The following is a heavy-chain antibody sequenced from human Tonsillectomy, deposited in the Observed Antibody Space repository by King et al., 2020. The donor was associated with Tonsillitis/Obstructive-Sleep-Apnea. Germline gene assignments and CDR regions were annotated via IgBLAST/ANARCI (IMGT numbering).Heavy chain of an antibody. Sequence: VQLVQSGSELKKPGASVKVSCKASGYTLTSYGMNWVRQAPGQGLEWMGWINTNSGNPTYAQAFTGRAVFSLDTSVSTAYLEIRSLKAEDTAVYFCARRGYCSSSSCPLGYYYMDVWGKGTTVTVSS. CDR1: GYTLTSYG. V-gene: IGHV7-4-1*02. D-gene: IGHD2-2*01. J-gene: IGHJ6*03. CDR2: INTNSGNP. CDR3: ARRGYCSSSSCPLGYYYMDV.